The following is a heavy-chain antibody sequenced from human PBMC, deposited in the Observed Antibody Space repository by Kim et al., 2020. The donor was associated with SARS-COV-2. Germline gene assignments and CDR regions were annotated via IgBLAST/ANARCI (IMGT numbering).Heavy chain of an antibody. CDR1: GGSISSYY. CDR2: IYYSGST. J-gene: IGHJ5*02. D-gene: IGHD3-3*01. V-gene: IGHV4-59*13. CDR3: ARGDDFWSGYRGSTTFDP. Sequence: SETLSLTCTVSGGSISSYYWSWIRQPPGKGLEWIGYIYYSGSTNYNPSLKSRVTISVDTSKNQFSLKLSSVTAADTAVYYCARGDDFWSGYRGSTTFDPWGQGTLVTVPS.